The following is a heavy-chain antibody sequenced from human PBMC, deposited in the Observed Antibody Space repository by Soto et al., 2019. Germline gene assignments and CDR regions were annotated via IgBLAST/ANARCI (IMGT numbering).Heavy chain of an antibody. J-gene: IGHJ4*02. V-gene: IGHV1-46*01. CDR1: GYTFTNYY. CDR2: INPNGGST. D-gene: IGHD6-13*01. Sequence: QVQLVQSGAEVKKPGASVKLSCKASGYTFTNYYIHWVRQAPGQGLEWMAIINPNGGSTNYAQNFQGRVTLTRDTSTSTVYMDRSSLKSEDTAVYYCARGLAAGDYWGQGTLVTVSS. CDR3: ARGLAAGDY.